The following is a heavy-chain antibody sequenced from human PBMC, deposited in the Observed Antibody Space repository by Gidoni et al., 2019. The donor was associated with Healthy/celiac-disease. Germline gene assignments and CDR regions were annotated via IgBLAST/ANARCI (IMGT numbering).Heavy chain of an antibody. CDR3: TTELGSGWTGLFDY. V-gene: IGHV3-15*01. D-gene: IGHD6-19*01. Sequence: EVQLVESGGGLVKPGGPLRLSCAASGFTFSNAWMSWVRQAPGKGLEWVGRIKSKTDGGTTDYAAPVKGRFTISRDDSKNTLYLQMNSLKTEDTAVYYCTTELGSGWTGLFDYWGQGTLVTVSS. CDR1: GFTFSNAW. J-gene: IGHJ4*02. CDR2: IKSKTDGGTT.